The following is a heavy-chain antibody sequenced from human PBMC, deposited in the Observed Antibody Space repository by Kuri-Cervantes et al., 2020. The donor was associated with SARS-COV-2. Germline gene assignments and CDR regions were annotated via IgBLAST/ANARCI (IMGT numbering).Heavy chain of an antibody. CDR1: GDNVSSNSAA. D-gene: IGHD6-19*01. Sequence: SETLSLTCAISGDNVSSNSAAWNWIRQSPSRGLEWLGRTYYRSKWYNDYAVSVKSRITINPDTSKNQFSLQLNSVTPEDTAVYYCARDHYSSGWTLNDYLGQGTLVTVSS. J-gene: IGHJ4*02. V-gene: IGHV6-1*01. CDR3: ARDHYSSGWTLNDY. CDR2: TYYRSKWYN.